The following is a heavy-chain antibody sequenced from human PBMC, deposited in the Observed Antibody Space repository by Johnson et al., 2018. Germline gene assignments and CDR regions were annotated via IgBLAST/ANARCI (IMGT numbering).Heavy chain of an antibody. CDR2: INSDGSST. D-gene: IGHD6-13*01. CDR3: ERGLAAADTYYYYYGMDV. J-gene: IGHJ6*02. V-gene: IGHV3-74*01. CDR1: GFTFSSYW. Sequence: EVQLLETGGGLVQXGGSLRLXCAASGFTFSSYWMHWVRQAPGKGLVWVSRINSDGSSTSYADSVKGRFTISRDNAKNTLYLQMNSLRAEDTAVYYCERGLAAADTYYYYYGMDVWGQGTTVTVSS.